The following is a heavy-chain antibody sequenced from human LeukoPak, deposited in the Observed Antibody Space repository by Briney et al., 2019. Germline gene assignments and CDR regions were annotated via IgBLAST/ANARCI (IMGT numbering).Heavy chain of an antibody. CDR1: GVSLSSRSYY. Sequence: SETLCLTCTVSGVSLSSRSYYWGWIRQPPGKGLEWIGSSYYSGSSYYNPSLKSRVTIFVDTSKNQFSLKLSSVTAADTAVYYCASQRGYNYGYVDYCGQRTLVTVSS. J-gene: IGHJ4*02. D-gene: IGHD5-18*01. CDR2: SYYSGSS. V-gene: IGHV4-39*01. CDR3: ASQRGYNYGYVDY.